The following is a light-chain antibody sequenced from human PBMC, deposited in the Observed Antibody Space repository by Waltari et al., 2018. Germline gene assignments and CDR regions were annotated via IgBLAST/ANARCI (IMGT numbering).Light chain of an antibody. CDR1: QSVSSN. V-gene: IGKV3-15*01. CDR3: QQYNNWPPELT. CDR2: CAS. Sequence: EIVMTQSPATLSVSPGERATLSCRASQSVSSNLAWYQQKPGQAPRLLIYCASTRATGIPARFSGSGSGTEFTLTISSLQSEDFAVYYCQQYNNWPPELTFGGGTKVEIK. J-gene: IGKJ4*01.